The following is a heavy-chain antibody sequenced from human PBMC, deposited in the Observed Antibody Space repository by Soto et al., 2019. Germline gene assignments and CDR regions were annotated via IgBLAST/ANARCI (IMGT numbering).Heavy chain of an antibody. CDR2: INAGVDGT. Sequence: QVELVQSGPEMMQPGASVKVSCKASGFTSLSYAFHWVRQAPGQGPQWLGWINAGVDGTIYSQRXXGXLKITRDSSANIVYLEVNTLTNEDTAVYYCAREVQGVTSFDYWGQGTLVAVSS. D-gene: IGHD3-10*01. CDR1: GFTSLSYA. J-gene: IGHJ4*02. CDR3: AREVQGVTSFDY. V-gene: IGHV1-3*01.